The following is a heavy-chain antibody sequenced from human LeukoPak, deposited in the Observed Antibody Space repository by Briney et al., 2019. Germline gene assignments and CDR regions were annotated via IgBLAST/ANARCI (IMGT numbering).Heavy chain of an antibody. V-gene: IGHV3-33*01. D-gene: IGHD2-15*01. CDR2: IWYDGSNK. J-gene: IGHJ6*02. CDR1: GFTFSSYG. CDR3: ARTRVVVVAATPTHYYYGMDV. Sequence: GGSLRLSCAASGFTFSSYGMHWVRQAPGKGLEWVAVIWYDGSNKYYADSVKGRFTISRDNSKNTLYLQMNSLRAEDTAVYYCARTRVVVVAATPTHYYYGMDVWGQGTTVTVSS.